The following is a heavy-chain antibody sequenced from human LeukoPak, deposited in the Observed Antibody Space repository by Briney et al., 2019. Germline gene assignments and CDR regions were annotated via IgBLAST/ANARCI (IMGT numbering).Heavy chain of an antibody. D-gene: IGHD5-12*01. CDR3: ATVLRGYSGFILDY. J-gene: IGHJ4*02. CDR1: GYTLTELS. Sequence: ASVKLSCQVSGYTLTELSMHWVRQAPGKGLEWMGGFDPEDGETIYAQKFQGRVTMTEDTSTDTAYMELSSLRSEDTAVYYCATVLRGYSGFILDYWGQGTLVTVSS. V-gene: IGHV1-24*01. CDR2: FDPEDGET.